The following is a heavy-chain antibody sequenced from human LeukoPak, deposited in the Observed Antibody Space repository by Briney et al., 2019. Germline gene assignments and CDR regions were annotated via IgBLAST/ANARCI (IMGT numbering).Heavy chain of an antibody. Sequence: SETLSLTCTVSGGSISGYYWSWLRQPPWKGLEGIGYIYYSGSPDYNPSLKSRVTISVDTSKNQFSLTLSSVTAADTAMYYCARASGGDGSGSLWGQGTLVTVSS. CDR1: GGSISGYY. CDR3: ARASGGDGSGSL. D-gene: IGHD3-10*01. V-gene: IGHV4-59*01. CDR2: IYYSGSP. J-gene: IGHJ4*02.